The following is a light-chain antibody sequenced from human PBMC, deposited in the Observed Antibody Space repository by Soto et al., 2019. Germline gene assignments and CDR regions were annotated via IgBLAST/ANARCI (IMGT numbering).Light chain of an antibody. V-gene: IGKV3-20*01. J-gene: IGKJ1*01. Sequence: EIVLTHSPGTLSLSPGERATLSCRASQRVDSNYVAWYQQKPGQSPRVVMYGASSRATGIPDKFSGSVSVTDFTLAINRLEPEDFAVYYCEQYDNSPRTFGQGPKVEIK. CDR2: GAS. CDR1: QRVDSNY. CDR3: EQYDNSPRT.